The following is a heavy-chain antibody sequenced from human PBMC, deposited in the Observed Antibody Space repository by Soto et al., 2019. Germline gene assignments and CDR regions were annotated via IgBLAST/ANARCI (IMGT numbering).Heavy chain of an antibody. CDR2: MNPNRGNT. V-gene: IGHV1-8*01. CDR1: GYTFTSYD. Sequence: QVQLVQSGAEVKKPGASVKVSCKASGYTFTSYDINWVRQATGQGLEWMGWMNPNRGNTGYAQKFQGRVTITRNTSISTAYMELSSLRSEDTAVYYCARGGYSGYLGEDHFDYWGQGTLVTVSS. D-gene: IGHD5-12*01. J-gene: IGHJ4*02. CDR3: ARGGYSGYLGEDHFDY.